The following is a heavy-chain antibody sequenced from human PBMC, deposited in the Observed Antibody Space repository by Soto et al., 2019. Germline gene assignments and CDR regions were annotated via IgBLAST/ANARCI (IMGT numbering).Heavy chain of an antibody. CDR1: GFTFSSDA. D-gene: IGHD3-3*01. J-gene: IGHJ4*02. CDR2: LTRSGSST. V-gene: IGHV3-23*01. Sequence: GGSLRLSRAASGFTFSSDAMSWVRHAPGKGLEWVSGLTRSGSSTYYAASVKGRFTISRDNSKNTLYLQMNSRRAEDTAVYYCSKDLGVFIRNFDYWGQGTRVTVSS. CDR3: SKDLGVFIRNFDY.